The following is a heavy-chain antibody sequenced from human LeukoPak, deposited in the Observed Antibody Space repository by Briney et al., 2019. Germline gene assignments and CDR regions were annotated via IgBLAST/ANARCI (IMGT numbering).Heavy chain of an antibody. Sequence: SETLSLTCSVSGDSVSSTYWSWVRQPPGKGLEWIAYGHHSERSNYNPSLKSRVTISVDTSKNQFSLKLNSVTAADTAVYYCARHVEGVRFTTFLAYWGQGTLVTVSS. J-gene: IGHJ4*02. CDR1: GDSVSSTY. V-gene: IGHV4-59*08. D-gene: IGHD3-9*01. CDR3: ARHVEGVRFTTFLAY. CDR2: GHHSERS.